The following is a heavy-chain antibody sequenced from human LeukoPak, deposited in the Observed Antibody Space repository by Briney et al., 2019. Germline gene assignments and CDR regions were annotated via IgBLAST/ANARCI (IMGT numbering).Heavy chain of an antibody. V-gene: IGHV3-21*01. D-gene: IGHD3-10*01. CDR1: GFTFSSYS. J-gene: IGHJ5*02. Sequence: GVCLRLSYAASGFTFSSYSMTWVRQAPGKGLEWVSSINPAGTSTFHADSVKGRFTISRDNTENSLYMQMDSLRDEDTAVYYCVRDFLGESGAGGPWGQGTLVTVSS. CDR2: INPAGTST. CDR3: VRDFLGESGAGGP.